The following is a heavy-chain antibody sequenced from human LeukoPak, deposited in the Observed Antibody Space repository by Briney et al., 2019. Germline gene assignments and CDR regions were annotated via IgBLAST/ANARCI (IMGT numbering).Heavy chain of an antibody. CDR2: INHSGST. CDR1: GGSFSGYY. J-gene: IGHJ4*02. CDR3: ARGGYSYGYRHSPFDH. D-gene: IGHD5-18*01. Sequence: SETLSLTCAVYGGSFSGYYWSWIRQPPGKGLEWIGEINHSGSTNYNPSLKSRVTISVDTSKNQFSLKLSSVPAADTAVYYCARGGYSYGYRHSPFDHWGQETLVTVSS. V-gene: IGHV4-34*01.